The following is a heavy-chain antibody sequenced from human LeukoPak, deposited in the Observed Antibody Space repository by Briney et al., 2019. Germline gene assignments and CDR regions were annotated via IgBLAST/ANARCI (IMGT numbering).Heavy chain of an antibody. CDR3: VSPGGYDHWASIT. CDR1: GYIFRRYW. V-gene: IGHV3-7*02. Sequence: SLRLPCAASGYIFRRYWVSGVRQAPGKGLEGGAKINDAGSQKDYVDSVKGRSIISRDNAKNSLYLQMNSLKVEDTAVYYCVSPGGYDHWASITWGQGTMVSVST. D-gene: IGHD5-12*01. CDR2: INDAGSQK. J-gene: IGHJ4*02.